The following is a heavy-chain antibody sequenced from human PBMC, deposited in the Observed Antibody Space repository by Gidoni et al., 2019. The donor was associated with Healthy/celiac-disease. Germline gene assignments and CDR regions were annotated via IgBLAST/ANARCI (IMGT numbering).Heavy chain of an antibody. D-gene: IGHD3-3*01. J-gene: IGHJ4*02. CDR3: ARDLRYYDLWSGYHYGYYFDY. Sequence: EVQLVESGGGLVQPGGSLRLSCAASGFTFSSYRLNWVRQAPGKGLAWVSYISSSSSTIYYADSVKGRFTISRDNAKNSLYLQMNSLRDEDTAVYYCARDLRYYDLWSGYHYGYYFDYWGQGTLVTVSS. CDR2: ISSSSSTI. V-gene: IGHV3-48*02. CDR1: GFTFSSYR.